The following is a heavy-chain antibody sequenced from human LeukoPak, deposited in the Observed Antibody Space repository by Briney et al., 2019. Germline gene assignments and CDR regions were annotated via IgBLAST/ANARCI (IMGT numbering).Heavy chain of an antibody. V-gene: IGHV1-2*02. CDR2: INPNSGGT. Sequence: ASVKVSCKASGYTFTGYNMHWVRQAPGQGLEWMGWINPNSGGTNYAQKFQGRVTMTRDTSINTAYMKLGRLTSDDTALYYCTKEGVDSHWGQGTLVTVSS. CDR1: GYTFTGYN. CDR3: TKEGVDSH. J-gene: IGHJ4*02. D-gene: IGHD3-22*01.